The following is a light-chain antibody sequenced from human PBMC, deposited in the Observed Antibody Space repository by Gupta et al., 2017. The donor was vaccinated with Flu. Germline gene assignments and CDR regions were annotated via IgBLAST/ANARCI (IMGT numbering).Light chain of an antibody. CDR2: TAS. CDR1: QSISSY. CDR3: QQSYTTPRT. J-gene: IGKJ2*01. Sequence: DIQMTQSPSSLSASVGNRVTITCRASQSISSYLNWYQQKPGKAPKLLIHTASTLQSEVPSRFSGSGSGTXFTLTIXSLQPEDFATYYCQQSYTTPRTFGXGTKLEIK. V-gene: IGKV1-39*01.